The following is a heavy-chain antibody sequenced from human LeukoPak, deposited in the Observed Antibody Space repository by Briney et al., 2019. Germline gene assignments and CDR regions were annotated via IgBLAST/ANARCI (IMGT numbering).Heavy chain of an antibody. Sequence: ASVKVSCKASGYIFTSYALHWVRQAPGQRLEWMGWINPNSGGTNYAQKFQGWVTMTRDTSISTAYMELSRLRSDDTAVYYCARDRYSGYEAYYYYGMDVWGQGTTVTVSS. D-gene: IGHD5-12*01. CDR3: ARDRYSGYEAYYYYGMDV. V-gene: IGHV1-2*04. CDR1: GYIFTSYA. J-gene: IGHJ6*02. CDR2: INPNSGGT.